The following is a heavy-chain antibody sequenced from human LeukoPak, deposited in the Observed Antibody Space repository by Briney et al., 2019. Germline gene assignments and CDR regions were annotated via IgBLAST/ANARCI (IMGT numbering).Heavy chain of an antibody. CDR3: ARGEYQWLTQNYYYYYMDV. CDR2: MNPNSGNT. CDR1: GYTFTSYD. V-gene: IGHV1-8*01. Sequence: ASVKVSCKASGYTFTSYDINWVRQATGQGLEWMGWMNPNSGNTGYAQKFQGRVTMTRNTSISTAYMELSSLRSEDTAVYYCARGEYQWLTQNYYYYYMDVWGKGTTVTVSS. J-gene: IGHJ6*03. D-gene: IGHD6-19*01.